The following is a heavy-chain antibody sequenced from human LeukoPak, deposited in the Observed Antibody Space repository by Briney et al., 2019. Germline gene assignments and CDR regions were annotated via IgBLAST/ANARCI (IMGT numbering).Heavy chain of an antibody. CDR2: INWNGGGT. CDR1: GYSFKDYG. J-gene: IGHJ6*02. D-gene: IGHD1-26*01. V-gene: IGHV3-9*01. Sequence: GGSLRLSCAATGYSFKDYGMHWVRQPPGKGLEWVSAINWNGGGTDYADSVKGRFTIFRDNAKNSLYLQLSSLRPEDTALYYCAKHLTATNTYVFFGLDVWGQGTSVTVSS. CDR3: AKHLTATNTYVFFGLDV.